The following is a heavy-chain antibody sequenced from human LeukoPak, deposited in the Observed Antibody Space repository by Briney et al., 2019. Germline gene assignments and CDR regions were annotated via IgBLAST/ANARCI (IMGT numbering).Heavy chain of an antibody. J-gene: IGHJ4*02. CDR1: GYTFTSYY. Sequence: ASVKVSCKAFGYTFTSYYMHWVRQAPGQGLEWMGWISAYNGNTNYAQKLQSRVTMTTDTSTSTAYMELRSLRSDDTAVYYCARGVVVTAIDYWGQGTLLTVSS. D-gene: IGHD2-21*02. V-gene: IGHV1-18*04. CDR3: ARGVVVTAIDY. CDR2: ISAYNGNT.